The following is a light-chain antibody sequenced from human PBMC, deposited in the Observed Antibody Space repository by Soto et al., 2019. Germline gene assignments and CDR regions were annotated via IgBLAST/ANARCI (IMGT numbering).Light chain of an antibody. CDR3: QQYTSVPLT. J-gene: IGKJ4*01. CDR1: QSISSW. CDR2: EAS. Sequence: DIQMTQSPSTLSASVGDRVTITCRASQSISSWLAWYQQKPGQAPNLLIHEASRLESGVPSRFSGSESGTEFTLTISGRHAEDFATYDFQQYTSVPLTCGGGTKVEIK. V-gene: IGKV1-5*01.